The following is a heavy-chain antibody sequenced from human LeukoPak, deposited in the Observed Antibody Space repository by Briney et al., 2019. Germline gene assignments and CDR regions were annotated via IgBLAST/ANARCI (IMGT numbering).Heavy chain of an antibody. Sequence: ASVKVSCKASGYTFTGYYMHWVRQAPGQGLEWMGWINPNSGGTNYAQKFQGRVTMTRDTSISTAYMELSRLRSDDTAVYYCARDTRSTSSSGWADFDYWGQGTLVTVSS. CDR1: GYTFTGYY. CDR2: INPNSGGT. J-gene: IGHJ4*02. D-gene: IGHD6-19*01. CDR3: ARDTRSTSSSGWADFDY. V-gene: IGHV1-2*02.